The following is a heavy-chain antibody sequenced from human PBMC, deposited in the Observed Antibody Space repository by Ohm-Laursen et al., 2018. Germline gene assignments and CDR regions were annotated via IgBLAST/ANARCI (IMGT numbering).Heavy chain of an antibody. D-gene: IGHD3-10*01. V-gene: IGHV3-23*01. J-gene: IGHJ5*02. CDR1: GFTFSGYA. CDR3: AKGLSGGTGHGNWFDP. Sequence: SLRLSCAASGFTFSGYAMSWARQAPGKGPEWVSVVTGSGRTTYYRDSVKGRFTISRDNSKNTLYLQMNSLRVEDTAVYYCAKGLSGGTGHGNWFDPWGQGTLVSVSS. CDR2: VTGSGRTT.